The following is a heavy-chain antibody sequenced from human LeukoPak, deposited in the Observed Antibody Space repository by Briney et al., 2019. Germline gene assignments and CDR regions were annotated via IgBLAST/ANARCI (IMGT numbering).Heavy chain of an antibody. CDR3: ARDERWELPGT. CDR2: ISGSGGTT. D-gene: IGHD1-26*01. Sequence: GGSLRLSCAASGFTFSSYSMTWARQAPGKGLEWVSVISGSGGTTYYADSVQGRFTISRDNSKSMLYLQMKSLRAEDTAVYYCARDERWELPGTWGQGTLSPSPQ. CDR1: GFTFSSYS. V-gene: IGHV3-23*01. J-gene: IGHJ4*02.